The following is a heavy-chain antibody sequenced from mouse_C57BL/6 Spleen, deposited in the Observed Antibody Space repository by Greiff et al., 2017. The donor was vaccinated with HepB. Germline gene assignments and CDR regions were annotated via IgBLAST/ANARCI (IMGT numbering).Heavy chain of an antibody. V-gene: IGHV5-4*01. Sequence: EVKLMESGGGLVKPGGSLKLSCAASGFTFSGYAMSWVRQTPEKRLEWVATISDGGSYTYYPDNVKGRFTISRDNAKNNLYLQMSHLKSEDTAMYYCARDFYYDWGQGTLVTVSA. J-gene: IGHJ3*01. D-gene: IGHD1-1*01. CDR2: ISDGGSYT. CDR1: GFTFSGYA. CDR3: ARDFYYD.